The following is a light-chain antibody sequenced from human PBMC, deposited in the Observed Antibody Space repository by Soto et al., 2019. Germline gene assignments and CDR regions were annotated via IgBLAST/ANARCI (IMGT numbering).Light chain of an antibody. CDR1: SSDVGGYNY. CDR3: SSYTSSSHVV. CDR2: DVS. V-gene: IGLV2-14*01. Sequence: QSALTQPASVSGSPGQSITISCTGTSSDVGGYNYVSWYLQHPGKAPKLMIYDVSNRPSGVSNRFSGSKSGNTASLTISGIQAEDEADYYCSSYTSSSHVVFGGGTKLTVL. J-gene: IGLJ2*01.